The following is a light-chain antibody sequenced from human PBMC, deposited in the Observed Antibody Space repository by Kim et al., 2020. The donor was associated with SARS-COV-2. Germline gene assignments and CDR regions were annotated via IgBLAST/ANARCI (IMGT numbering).Light chain of an antibody. J-gene: IGKJ3*01. Sequence: DIQMTQSPSSVSASVGDRVTITCRASQGISRWLAWYQQKPGKAPKLLIYTASNLQSGVPSRFSGSGSGTEFTLTISSLQPDDFATYYCQQVHSFPLTFGPGTKVDIK. CDR3: QQVHSFPLT. CDR1: QGISRW. CDR2: TAS. V-gene: IGKV1-12*01.